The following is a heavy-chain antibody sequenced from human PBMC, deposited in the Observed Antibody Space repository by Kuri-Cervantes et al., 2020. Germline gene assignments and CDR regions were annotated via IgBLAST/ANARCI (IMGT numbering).Heavy chain of an antibody. CDR1: GYTLTELS. V-gene: IGHV1-24*01. Sequence: ASVKVSCKVSGYTLTELSMHWVRQAPGKGLEWMGGFDPEDGETIYAQKFQGRVTMTEDTSTDTAYMELSSLRSEDTAVYYCATDPDYGDYVPHYRYWGQGTRVTVSS. D-gene: IGHD4-17*01. CDR3: ATDPDYGDYVPHYRY. CDR2: FDPEDGET. J-gene: IGHJ4*02.